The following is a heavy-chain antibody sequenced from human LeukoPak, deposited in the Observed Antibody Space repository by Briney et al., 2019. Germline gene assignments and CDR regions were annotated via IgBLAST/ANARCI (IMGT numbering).Heavy chain of an antibody. CDR3: AKDRPNYYGSNGHYYKLNGDC. V-gene: IGHV3-23*01. Sequence: GGSLRLSCAASGFTFSSYAMSWVRQAPGKGLEWVSSITSSGAATYYADSVKGRFTISRVNSDNTLYLQMNSLRAEDTAVYYCAKDRPNYYGSNGHYYKLNGDCWGQGTLVTVSS. J-gene: IGHJ4*02. CDR2: ITSSGAAT. D-gene: IGHD3-22*01. CDR1: GFTFSSYA.